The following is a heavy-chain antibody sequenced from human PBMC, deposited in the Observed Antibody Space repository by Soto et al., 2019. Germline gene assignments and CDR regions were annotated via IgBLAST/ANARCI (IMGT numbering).Heavy chain of an antibody. V-gene: IGHV4-61*01. CDR1: GGSVSSGSYY. J-gene: IGHJ2*01. CDR2: IYYSGST. Sequence: QVQLQESGPGLVKPSETLSLTCTVSGGSVSSGSYYWSWIRQPPGKGLEWIGYIYYSGSTNYNPSLKSRVTISVDTSKNQFSLKLSSVTAADTAVYYCARETTVTSYWYFDLWGRGTLVTVSS. D-gene: IGHD4-17*01. CDR3: ARETTVTSYWYFDL.